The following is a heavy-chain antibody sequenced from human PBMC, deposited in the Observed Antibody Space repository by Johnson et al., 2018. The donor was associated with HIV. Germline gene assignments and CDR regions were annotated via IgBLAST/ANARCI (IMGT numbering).Heavy chain of an antibody. CDR1: GFSFSTYW. CDR3: ARGLAVAGTENVFDS. V-gene: IGHV3-30-3*01. D-gene: IGHD6-19*01. Sequence: QVQLVESGGGLVQPGGSLRLSCAASGFSFSTYWMHWVRKAPGKGLEWVAVISYGESNEYYADSVKGRFTISRDNSKNTLYLQMNSLTAEDTAVYYCARGLAVAGTENVFDSWGQGTMVTVSS. CDR2: ISYGESNE. J-gene: IGHJ3*02.